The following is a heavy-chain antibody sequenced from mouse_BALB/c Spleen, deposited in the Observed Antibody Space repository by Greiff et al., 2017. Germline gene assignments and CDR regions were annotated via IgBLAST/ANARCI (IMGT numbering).Heavy chain of an antibody. J-gene: IGHJ2*01. D-gene: IGHD1-1*01. CDR3: ARGGYYGSSLYFDY. CDR1: GYTFTSYW. Sequence: QVQLKESGAELARPGASVKLSCKASGYTFTSYWMQWVKQRPGQGLEWIGAIYPGDGDTRYTQKFKGKATLTADKSSSTAYMQLSSLASEDSAVYYCARGGYYGSSLYFDYWGQGTTLTVSS. CDR2: IYPGDGDT. V-gene: IGHV1-87*01.